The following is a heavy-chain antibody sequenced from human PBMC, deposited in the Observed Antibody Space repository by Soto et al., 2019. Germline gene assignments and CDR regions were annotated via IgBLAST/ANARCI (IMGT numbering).Heavy chain of an antibody. CDR3: APAEWLLIDY. CDR1: GFTFSSYA. V-gene: IGHV3-30-3*01. J-gene: IGHJ4*02. CDR2: ISYDGSNK. Sequence: GGSLRLSCAASGFTFSSYAMHWVRQAPGKGLEWVAVISYDGSNKYYADSVKGRFTISRDNSKNTLYLQMNSLRAEDTAVYYCAPAEWLLIDYWGQGTLVTVSS. D-gene: IGHD3-3*01.